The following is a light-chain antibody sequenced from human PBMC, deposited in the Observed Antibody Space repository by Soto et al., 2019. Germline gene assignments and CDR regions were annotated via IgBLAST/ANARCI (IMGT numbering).Light chain of an antibody. CDR2: GVS. J-gene: IGLJ1*01. CDR1: SSDVGAYKY. CDR3: SSFTGTTTLDV. Sequence: QSALTQPASVSGSPGQSITISFTGTSSDVGAYKYVSWYQQHPGKVPKLIIYGVSNRPSGVSNRFSGSKSGNTAFLTISGLQPEDEADYYCSSFTGTTTLDVFGTGTKVTVL. V-gene: IGLV2-14*03.